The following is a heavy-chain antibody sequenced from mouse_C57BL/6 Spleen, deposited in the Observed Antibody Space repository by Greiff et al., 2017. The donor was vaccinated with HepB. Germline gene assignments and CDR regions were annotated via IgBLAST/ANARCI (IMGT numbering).Heavy chain of an antibody. CDR2: IYPGSGST. V-gene: IGHV1-55*01. CDR3: ARGTSYDGYYYYYAMDY. CDR1: GYTFTSYW. D-gene: IGHD2-3*01. Sequence: QVQLQQSGAELVKPGASVKMSCKASGYTFTSYWITWVKQRPGQGLEWIGDIYPGSGSTNYNEKFKSKATLTVDTSSSTAYMQLSSLTSEDSAVYYCARGTSYDGYYYYYAMDYWGQGTSVTVSS. J-gene: IGHJ4*01.